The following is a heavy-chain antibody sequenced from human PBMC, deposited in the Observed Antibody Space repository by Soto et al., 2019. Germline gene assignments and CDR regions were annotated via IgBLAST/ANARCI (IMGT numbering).Heavy chain of an antibody. J-gene: IGHJ4*02. CDR1: GGSFSGYY. CDR3: ARGDIVVVPAAIQGPAFDY. D-gene: IGHD2-2*02. V-gene: IGHV4-34*01. CDR2: INHSGST. Sequence: QVQLQQWGAGLLKPSETLSLTCAVYGGSFSGYYWSWIRQPPGKGLEWIGEINHSGSTNYNPSLKSRVTISVDTSKNQFSLKLSSVTAADTAVYYCARGDIVVVPAAIQGPAFDYWGQATLVTASS.